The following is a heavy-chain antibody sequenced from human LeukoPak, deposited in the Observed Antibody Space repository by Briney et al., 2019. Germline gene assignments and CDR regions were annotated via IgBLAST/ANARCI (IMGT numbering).Heavy chain of an antibody. CDR2: IYSGGST. J-gene: IGHJ3*02. V-gene: IGHV3-66*01. CDR1: GFTVSSNY. CDR3: AKNDYVGAFDI. Sequence: GGSLRLSCAASGFTVSSNYMSWVRQAPGKGLEWVSVIYSGGSTYYADSVKGRFTISRDNSKNTLYLQMNSLRAEDTAVYYCAKNDYVGAFDIWGQGTMVTVSS. D-gene: IGHD4-17*01.